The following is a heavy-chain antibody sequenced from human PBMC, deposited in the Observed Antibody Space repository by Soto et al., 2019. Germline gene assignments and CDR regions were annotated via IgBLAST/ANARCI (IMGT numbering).Heavy chain of an antibody. V-gene: IGHV3-21*01. D-gene: IGHD3-10*02. CDR2: IDASSTHI. J-gene: IGHJ5*02. Sequence: EVQLVESGGGLVKPGGSLRLSCAASGFSFSTYNMNWVRQAPGQGLEWVSSIDASSTHIYYADSVKGRFTIARDNGRSSLYLQMDSLRAEDTALYYCVREQYVFLVDPWGQGTLFTVSS. CDR3: VREQYVFLVDP. CDR1: GFSFSTYN.